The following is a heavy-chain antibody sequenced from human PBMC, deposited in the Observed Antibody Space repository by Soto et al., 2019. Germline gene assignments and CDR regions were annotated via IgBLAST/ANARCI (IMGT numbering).Heavy chain of an antibody. D-gene: IGHD4-4*01. CDR1: GGTFSSYA. J-gene: IGHJ3*02. V-gene: IGHV1-69*13. CDR2: IIPIFGTA. Sequence: ASVKVSCKASGGTFSSYAISWVRQAPGQGLEWMGGIIPIFGTANYAQKFQGRVTITADESTSTAYMELSSLRSEDTAVYYCADLNDYSNAFDIWGQGTMVTVSS. CDR3: ADLNDYSNAFDI.